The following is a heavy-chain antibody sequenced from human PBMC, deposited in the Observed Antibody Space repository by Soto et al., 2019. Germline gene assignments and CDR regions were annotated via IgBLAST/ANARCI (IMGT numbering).Heavy chain of an antibody. J-gene: IGHJ4*02. V-gene: IGHV4-61*03. CDR3: ARYCHNFDCHHLYYFDS. D-gene: IGHD3-9*01. CDR1: DGSVRNGMYY. CDR2: VHFSGTT. Sequence: SETLSLTCSVSDGSVRNGMYYWSWVRQPPGKGLEWLGNVHFSGTTIYNPSLMGRVTMSVDMSKNHVFLELTSVTAADTAIYYCARYCHNFDCHHLYYFDSWGKGTQVTVSS.